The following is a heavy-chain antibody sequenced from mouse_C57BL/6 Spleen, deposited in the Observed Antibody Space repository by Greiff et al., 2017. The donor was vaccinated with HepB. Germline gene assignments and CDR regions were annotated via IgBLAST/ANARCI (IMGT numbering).Heavy chain of an antibody. Sequence: VQLQESGAELVKPGASVKMSCKASGYTFTTYPIEWMKQNHGKSLEWIGNFHPYNDDTKYNEKFKGKATLTVEKSSSTVYLELSRLTSDDSAVYYCARRYYGSSYWYFDVWGTGTTVTVSS. J-gene: IGHJ1*03. V-gene: IGHV1-47*01. CDR1: GYTFTTYP. CDR2: FHPYNDDT. D-gene: IGHD1-1*01. CDR3: ARRYYGSSYWYFDV.